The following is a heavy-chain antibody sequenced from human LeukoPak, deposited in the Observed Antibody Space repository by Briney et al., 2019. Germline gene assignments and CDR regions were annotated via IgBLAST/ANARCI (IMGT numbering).Heavy chain of an antibody. CDR2: IIPIFGTA. CDR3: ARVQGGIFLSVSYMDV. CDR1: GGTFSSYA. D-gene: IGHD3-3*01. V-gene: IGHV1-69*05. Sequence: GASVKVSCKASGGTFSSYAISWVRQAPGQGLEWMGGIIPIFGTANYAQKLQGRVTMTTDTSTSTAYMELRSLRSDDTAVYYCARVQGGIFLSVSYMDVWGKGTTVTVSS. J-gene: IGHJ6*03.